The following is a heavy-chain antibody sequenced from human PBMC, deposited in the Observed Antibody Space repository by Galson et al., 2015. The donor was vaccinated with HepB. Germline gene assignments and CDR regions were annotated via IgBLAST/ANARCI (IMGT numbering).Heavy chain of an antibody. Sequence: SLRLSCAASGFTLSNYYMSWIRQAPGKGLGWISTISSTSTYTTYADSVKGRFTISRDNAESTVYLQLSSLRADDTAVYYCARDQPGTSTAGFDSWGHGVLVTVSS. CDR2: ISSTSTYT. J-gene: IGHJ5*01. D-gene: IGHD1-14*01. CDR3: ARDQPGTSTAGFDS. V-gene: IGHV3-11*05. CDR1: GFTLSNYY.